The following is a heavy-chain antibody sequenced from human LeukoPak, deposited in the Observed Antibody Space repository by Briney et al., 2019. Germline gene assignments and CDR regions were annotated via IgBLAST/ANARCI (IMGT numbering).Heavy chain of an antibody. CDR1: GFTFGDYA. CDR3: TRAPHPRCSSSGCYLDY. V-gene: IGHV3-49*04. Sequence: GGSLRLSCSTSGFTFGDYAMSWVRQAPGKGLEWVGFIQAKAYGGATKYAASVNGRFSISRDDSQPIANLQMNDLKTEDTAVYYCTRAPHPRCSSSGCYLDYWGQGTLVTVSS. D-gene: IGHD2-2*01. CDR2: IQAKAYGGAT. J-gene: IGHJ4*02.